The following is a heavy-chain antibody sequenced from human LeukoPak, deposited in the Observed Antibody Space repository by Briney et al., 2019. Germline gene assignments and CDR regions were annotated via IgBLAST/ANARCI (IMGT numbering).Heavy chain of an antibody. Sequence: SETLSLTCTVSGASISSRSYYWGWIRQSPGKGLEWIGNMYYSGSTHYSPSLNSRVTISRQTSKNQVSLKLSSVTAADSAVYYCARLEDSGGYRFDYWGQGALVTVS. J-gene: IGHJ4*02. CDR2: MYYSGST. CDR3: ARLEDSGGYRFDY. D-gene: IGHD3-22*01. V-gene: IGHV4-39*01. CDR1: GASISSRSYY.